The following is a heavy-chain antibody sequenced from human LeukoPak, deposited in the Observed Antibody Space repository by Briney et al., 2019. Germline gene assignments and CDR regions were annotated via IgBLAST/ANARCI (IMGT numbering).Heavy chain of an antibody. D-gene: IGHD3-3*01. J-gene: IGHJ4*02. CDR1: GGSISNYY. CDR2: MHYSGST. CDR3: ARGPGFLEWLFNY. V-gene: IGHV4-59*12. Sequence: SETLSLTCTVSGGSISNYYWSWIRQPPGKGLEWIGYMHYSGSTSYNPSLKSRVTTSVDTSKNQFSLKLSSVTAADTAVYYCARGPGFLEWLFNYWGQGTLVTVSS.